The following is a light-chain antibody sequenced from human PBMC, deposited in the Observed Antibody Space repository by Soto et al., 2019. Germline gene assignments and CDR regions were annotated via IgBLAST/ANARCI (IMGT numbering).Light chain of an antibody. CDR2: DAS. Sequence: DIFLTQSPGTLSLAPCEIATLSCGASQSVRGTSLAWYQQNPGQAPRLLIYDASSRATGIPDRFSGGGSGTDFTLTISRLEPEDFAVYYCQYYGSSPPITFGQGTRLEI. CDR3: QYYGSSPPIT. CDR1: QSVRGTS. V-gene: IGKV3-20*01. J-gene: IGKJ5*01.